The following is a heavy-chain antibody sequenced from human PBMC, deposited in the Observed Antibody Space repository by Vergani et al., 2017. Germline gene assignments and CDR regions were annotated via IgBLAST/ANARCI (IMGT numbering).Heavy chain of an antibody. J-gene: IGHJ3*02. D-gene: IGHD2-15*01. Sequence: EVQLVESGGVLVKPGGSLRLSCAASGFTFSSYSMNWVRQAPGKGLEWVSSFSSSSTYIYYADSVKGRFTISRDNAKNSLYLQMNSLRAEDTAVYYCARVEKTLCSGGSCYSVDAFDIWGQGTMVTVSS. CDR2: FSSSSTYI. CDR1: GFTFSSYS. CDR3: ARVEKTLCSGGSCYSVDAFDI. V-gene: IGHV3-21*01.